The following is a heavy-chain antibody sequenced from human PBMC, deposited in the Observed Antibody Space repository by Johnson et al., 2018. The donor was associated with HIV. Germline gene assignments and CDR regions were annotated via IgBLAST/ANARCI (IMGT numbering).Heavy chain of an antibody. D-gene: IGHD6-19*01. CDR2: IRYDGTSE. CDR3: VRDQGSGWPTNAFDI. J-gene: IGHJ3*02. CDR1: GFTFSSYG. V-gene: IGHV3-30*02. Sequence: QVQLVESGGGVVQPGRSLRLSCAASGFTFSSYGMHWVRQAPGKGLEWVAFIRYDGTSEYYADSVKGRFTISRDNSKNTLSLQMNSLRAEDTAVYYCVRDQGSGWPTNAFDIWGRGTRVTVSS.